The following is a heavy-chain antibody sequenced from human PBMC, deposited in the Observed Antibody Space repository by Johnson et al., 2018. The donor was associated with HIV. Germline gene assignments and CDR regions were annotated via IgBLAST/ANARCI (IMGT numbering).Heavy chain of an antibody. D-gene: IGHD1-26*01. CDR2: ISNDGTNT. CDR3: AKDRYIKGASTGFDI. J-gene: IGHJ3*02. V-gene: IGHV3-30*04. CDR1: DFTFTNNA. Sequence: QVQLVESGGGVVQPGRSLRLSCAASDFTFTNNAIHWVRQAPGKGLEWVAVISNDGTNTYYADSVKGRFTISRDNAKNSLYLQMNNLRAEDTAVYFCAKDRYIKGASTGFDIWGQGTMVTVSS.